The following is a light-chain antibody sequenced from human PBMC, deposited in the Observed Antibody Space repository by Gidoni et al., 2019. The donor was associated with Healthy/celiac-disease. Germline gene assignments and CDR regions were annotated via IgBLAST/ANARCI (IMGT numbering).Light chain of an antibody. J-gene: IGKJ2*01. Sequence: DIQMTPSPSTLSASVGDRVTITCRASKSISSWLAWYQQKPGKAPKLLIYDASSLESGVPSRFSGSGSGTEFTLTISSLQPDDFATYYCQQYNSYPYTFXXXTKLEIK. V-gene: IGKV1-5*01. CDR3: QQYNSYPYT. CDR1: KSISSW. CDR2: DAS.